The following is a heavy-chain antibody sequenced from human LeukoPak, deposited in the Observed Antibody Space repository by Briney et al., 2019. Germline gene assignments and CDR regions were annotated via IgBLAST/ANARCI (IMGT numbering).Heavy chain of an antibody. CDR2: ISSDGSNK. D-gene: IGHD6-19*01. Sequence: HTGGSLRLSCAASGFTFSRYALHWVHQAPGKGLEWVAVISSDGSNKYYAGSVEGRFTISRDNYNNTLLLQMNSLRAEDTAVYYCARTDTSGWSRPLDCWGQGTLVTVSS. CDR1: GFTFSRYA. CDR3: ARTDTSGWSRPLDC. J-gene: IGHJ4*02. V-gene: IGHV3-30-3*01.